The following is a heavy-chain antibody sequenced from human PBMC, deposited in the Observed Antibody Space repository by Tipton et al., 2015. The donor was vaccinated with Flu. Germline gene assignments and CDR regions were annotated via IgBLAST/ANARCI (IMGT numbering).Heavy chain of an antibody. V-gene: IGHV3-11*01. CDR3: ASEYCSGGTCYFDY. CDR2: ISRSGRTI. J-gene: IGHJ4*02. D-gene: IGHD2-15*01. CDR1: GITFTDYY. Sequence: GSLRLSCAVSGITFTDYYMSWVRQAPGKGLEWVSYISRSGRTISYVDSVKGRFTISRDNAKNSLYLKMDSLSAEDTAAYYCASEYCSGGTCYFDYWGQGTLVTVSS.